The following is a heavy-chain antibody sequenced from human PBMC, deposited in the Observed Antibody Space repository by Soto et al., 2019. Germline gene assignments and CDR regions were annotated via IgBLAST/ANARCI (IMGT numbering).Heavy chain of an antibody. Sequence: SETLSLTCTVSGGSISSSSYYWGWIRQPPGKGLEWIGSIYYSGSTYYNPSLKSRVTISVDTSKNQFSLKLSSVTAADTAVYYCARGYDFWSGYLYYYYGMDVWGQGTTVTVSS. V-gene: IGHV4-39*01. CDR3: ARGYDFWSGYLYYYYGMDV. J-gene: IGHJ6*02. D-gene: IGHD3-3*01. CDR1: GGSISSSSYY. CDR2: IYYSGST.